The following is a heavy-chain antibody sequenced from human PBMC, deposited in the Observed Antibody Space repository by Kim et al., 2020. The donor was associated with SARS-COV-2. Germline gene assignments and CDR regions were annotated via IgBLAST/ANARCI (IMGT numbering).Heavy chain of an antibody. CDR1: GGSINSGDFY. V-gene: IGHV4-31*03. Sequence: SETLSLTCTVSGGSINSGDFYWNWIRQHPGKDLEWIGYIYHTGSAYYNPSLRGRVTISLDFSKNEFSLKLTSVTAADTAVYYCAREVYTSSDGTRTVAIDVWGQGTVVAGSS. J-gene: IGHJ3*01. CDR3: AREVYTSSDGTRTVAIDV. D-gene: IGHD2-2*02. CDR2: IYHTGSA.